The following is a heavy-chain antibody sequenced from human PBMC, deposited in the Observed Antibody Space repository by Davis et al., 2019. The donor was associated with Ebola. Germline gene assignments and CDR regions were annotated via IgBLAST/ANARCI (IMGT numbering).Heavy chain of an antibody. CDR2: IYYSGST. V-gene: IGHV4-39*07. Sequence: PSETLSLTCTVSGGSISSSSYYWGWIRRPPGKGLEWIGSIYYSGSTYYNPSLKSRVTISVDTSKNQFSLKLSSVTAADTAVYYCARGTPYYGSGILGSATKIYNWFDPWGQGTLVTVSS. D-gene: IGHD3-10*01. J-gene: IGHJ5*02. CDR3: ARGTPYYGSGILGSATKIYNWFDP. CDR1: GGSISSSSYY.